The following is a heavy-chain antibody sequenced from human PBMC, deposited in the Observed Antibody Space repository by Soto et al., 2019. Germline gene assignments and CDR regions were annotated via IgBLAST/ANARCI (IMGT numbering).Heavy chain of an antibody. CDR1: GFTFSTYW. Sequence: GGSLRLSCAASGFTFSTYWMPWVRQAPGKGLEWVANIKEDGSEKYYVDSVKGRFTISRDNAKNTPYLQMNSLRAEDTAVYYCARDFSLDYWGQGTLVTVSS. CDR2: IKEDGSEK. J-gene: IGHJ4*02. CDR3: ARDFSLDY. V-gene: IGHV3-7*03.